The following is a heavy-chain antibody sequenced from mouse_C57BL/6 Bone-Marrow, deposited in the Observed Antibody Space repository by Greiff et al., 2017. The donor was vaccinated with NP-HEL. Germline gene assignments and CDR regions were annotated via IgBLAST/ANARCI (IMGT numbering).Heavy chain of an antibody. CDR2: IHPNSGST. J-gene: IGHJ3*01. Sequence: PGQGLEWIGMIHPNSGSTNYNEKFKSKATLTVDKSSSTAYMQLSSLTSEDSAVYYCARDLWFAYWGQGTLVTVSA. V-gene: IGHV1-64*01. CDR3: ARDLWFAY.